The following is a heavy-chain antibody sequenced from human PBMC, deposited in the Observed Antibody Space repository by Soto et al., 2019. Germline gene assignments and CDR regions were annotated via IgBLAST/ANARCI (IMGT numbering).Heavy chain of an antibody. D-gene: IGHD5-18*01. Sequence: PGGSLRLSCAASGFTVSSNYMSWVRQAPGKGLQWVSVIYSSGSTYYEDSVKGRFTISRDNPKNTLYLQMNSLRVEDTAVYYCARENSYPYFDLWGQGTQVTVSS. CDR2: IYSSGST. CDR1: GFTVSSNY. CDR3: ARENSYPYFDL. V-gene: IGHV3-53*01. J-gene: IGHJ4*02.